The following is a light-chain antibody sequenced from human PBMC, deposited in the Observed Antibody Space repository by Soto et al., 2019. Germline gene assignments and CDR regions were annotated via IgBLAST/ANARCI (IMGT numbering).Light chain of an antibody. CDR3: CSYAGSYTYV. CDR1: SSDVGGYNF. V-gene: IGLV2-11*01. J-gene: IGLJ1*01. CDR2: DVS. Sequence: QSALTQPRSVSGSPGQSVPSSCTGTSSDVGGYNFVSWYQQHPGKAPKLMIYDVSKRPSGVPDRFSGSKSGNTASLTISGLQAEDEADYYCCSYAGSYTYVFGTGTKLTVL.